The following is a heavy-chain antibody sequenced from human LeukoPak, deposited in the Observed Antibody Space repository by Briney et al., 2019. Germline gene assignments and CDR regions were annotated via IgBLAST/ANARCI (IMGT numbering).Heavy chain of an antibody. D-gene: IGHD2-2*01. CDR3: ARDPCSTISCPLRF. CDR1: GGSLSGSY. V-gene: IGHV4-34*01. Sequence: SETLSLTCAVYGGSLSGSYCTWIRQSPEKGLGWIGEINHSGRTNYNPSLESRATISVDTSNNQFSLKLRSVTAADTAVYYCARDPCSTISCPLRFWGQGTLVTVFS. J-gene: IGHJ4*02. CDR2: INHSGRT.